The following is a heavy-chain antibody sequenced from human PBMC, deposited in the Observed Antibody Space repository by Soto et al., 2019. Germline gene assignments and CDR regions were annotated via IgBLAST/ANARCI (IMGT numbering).Heavy chain of an antibody. Sequence: ASVQVSCKAAGYTFTDYYIQWVRQAPGQGLECMGWINPNSADTFYAQKFQGRVTMTSDTSISTAYMELTRLRSDDTAVYYCARDPVGALNSFDIWGQGTRVTASS. J-gene: IGHJ3*02. CDR2: INPNSADT. CDR1: GYTFTDYY. D-gene: IGHD1-26*01. CDR3: ARDPVGALNSFDI. V-gene: IGHV1-2*02.